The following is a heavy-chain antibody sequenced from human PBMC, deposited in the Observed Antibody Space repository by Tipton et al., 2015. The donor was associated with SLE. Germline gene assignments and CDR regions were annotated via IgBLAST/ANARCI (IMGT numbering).Heavy chain of an antibody. CDR3: ARDDFWSGREWFDP. D-gene: IGHD3-3*01. CDR2: IYTSGST. Sequence: TLSITCTVSGGSISRGSYYWSWIRQPAGQGLEWIGRIYTSGSTNYNPSLKSRVTISVDTSKNQFSLKLSSVTAADTAVYYCARDDFWSGREWFDPWGQGTLVTVSS. V-gene: IGHV4-61*02. CDR1: GGSISRGSYY. J-gene: IGHJ5*02.